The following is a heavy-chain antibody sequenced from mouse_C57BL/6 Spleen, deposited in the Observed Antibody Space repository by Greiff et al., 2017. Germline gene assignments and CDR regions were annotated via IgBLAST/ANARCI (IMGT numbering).Heavy chain of an antibody. J-gene: IGHJ1*03. V-gene: IGHV15-2*01. D-gene: IGHD2-1*01. CDR3: ARIYYGNYWYFDV. Sequence: VQLQQSGSELRSPGSSVKLSCKDFDSEVFPIAYMSWVRQKPGHGFEWIGGILPSIGRTIYGEKFEDKATLDADTLSNTAYLELNSLTSEDSANYYCARIYYGNYWYFDVWGTGTTVTVSS. CDR1: DSEVFPIAY. CDR2: ILPSIGRT.